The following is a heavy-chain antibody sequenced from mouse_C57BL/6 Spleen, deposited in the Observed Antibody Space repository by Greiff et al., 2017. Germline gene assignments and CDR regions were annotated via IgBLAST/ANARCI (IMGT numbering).Heavy chain of an antibody. D-gene: IGHD1-1*01. CDR2: INPSNGGT. J-gene: IGHJ2*01. V-gene: IGHV1-53*01. CDR1: CYTFTSYW. Sequence: QPGTELLKPGASVKLSCKASCYTFTSYWMHWVMQRPGQGLVWIGNINPSNGGTNYNEKFKSKATLTVDKASSTAYIQLSSLTSADSAVYYCARGGYGGVFDYWGKGTTLTVSS. CDR3: ARGGYGGVFDY.